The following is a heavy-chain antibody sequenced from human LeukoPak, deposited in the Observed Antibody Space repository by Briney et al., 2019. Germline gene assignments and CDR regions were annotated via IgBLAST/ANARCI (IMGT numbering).Heavy chain of an antibody. Sequence: SETLSLTCTVSGDSISSGGYFWSWIPQHTGKGLEWNGYINYSGTTYSTPSLKSRLSMSVDTSKNQFSLRLSSVTAADTAVYYCARARLGEFSLFYYLDYWGQGALVTVSS. D-gene: IGHD3-16*02. V-gene: IGHV4-31*03. CDR2: INYSGTT. J-gene: IGHJ4*02. CDR1: GDSISSGGYF. CDR3: ARARLGEFSLFYYLDY.